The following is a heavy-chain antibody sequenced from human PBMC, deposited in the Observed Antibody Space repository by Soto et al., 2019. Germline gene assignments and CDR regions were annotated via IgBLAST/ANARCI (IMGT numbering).Heavy chain of an antibody. J-gene: IGHJ3*02. D-gene: IGHD6-6*01. CDR1: GYTLTELS. CDR2: FDPEDGET. Sequence: ASVKVSCKVSGYTLTELSMHWVRQAPGKGLEWMGGFDPEDGETIYAQKFQGRVTMTEDTSTDTAYMELSSLRSEDTAVYYCATVSVIAARFPADAFDIWGQGTMVTVSS. CDR3: ATVSVIAARFPADAFDI. V-gene: IGHV1-24*01.